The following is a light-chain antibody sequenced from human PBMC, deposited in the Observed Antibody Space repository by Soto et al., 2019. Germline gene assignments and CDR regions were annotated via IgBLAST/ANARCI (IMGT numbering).Light chain of an antibody. J-gene: IGKJ1*01. V-gene: IGKV1-39*01. CDR3: QESRSALWGT. CDR1: QIISSH. CDR2: TAS. Sequence: DIRMTQSPSSLSGSVVDTFTITVLASQIISSHLNWYQQKPGKAPNLLMYTASNLQSGVPSRFSGSGSGTDFTLTISGLQPEDSATYYCQESRSALWGTCGQGTKVDI.